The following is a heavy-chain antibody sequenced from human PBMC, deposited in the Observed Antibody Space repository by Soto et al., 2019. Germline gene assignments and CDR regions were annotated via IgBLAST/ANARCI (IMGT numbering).Heavy chain of an antibody. CDR1: GFTFSSYA. Sequence: GGSLRLSCAASGFTFSSYAMSWVRQAPGKGLEWVSAISGSGGSTYYADSVKGRFTISRDNSKNTLYLQMNSLRAEDTAVYYCAKDVLGIVVVTPDAFDIWGQGTMVTVSS. V-gene: IGHV3-23*01. CDR2: ISGSGGST. CDR3: AKDVLGIVVVTPDAFDI. J-gene: IGHJ3*02. D-gene: IGHD3-22*01.